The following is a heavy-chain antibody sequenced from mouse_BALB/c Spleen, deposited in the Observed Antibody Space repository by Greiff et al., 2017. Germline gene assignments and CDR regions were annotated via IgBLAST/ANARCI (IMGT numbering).Heavy chain of an antibody. Sequence: VQLQQPGAELVKPGASVKLSCKASGYTFTSYWMHWVKQRPGQGLEWIGEIDPSDSYTNYNQKFKGKATLTVDKSSSTAYMQLSSLTSEDSAVYYCARWSTTAYFDYWGQGTTLTVSS. CDR1: GYTFTSYW. D-gene: IGHD1-2*01. V-gene: IGHV1-69*02. J-gene: IGHJ2*01. CDR3: ARWSTTAYFDY. CDR2: IDPSDSYT.